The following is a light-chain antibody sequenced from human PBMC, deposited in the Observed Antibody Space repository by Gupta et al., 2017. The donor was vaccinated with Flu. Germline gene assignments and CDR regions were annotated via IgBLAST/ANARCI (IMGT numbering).Light chain of an antibody. V-gene: IGKV3-20*01. J-gene: IGKJ1*01. CDR3: QQYDRSPWT. Sequence: EIVLTQFPGTLSLSPGERATLSCRASQSVSSSYLAWYQQKPGQAPRLLIYGASNRATGIPDRFSGSGSGTVFTLTIGRLEPEDFAVYYCQQYDRSPWTFGQGTKVEIK. CDR1: QSVSSSY. CDR2: GAS.